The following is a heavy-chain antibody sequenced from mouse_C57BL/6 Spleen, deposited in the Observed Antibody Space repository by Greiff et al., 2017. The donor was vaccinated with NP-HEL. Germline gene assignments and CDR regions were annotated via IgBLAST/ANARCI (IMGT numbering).Heavy chain of an antibody. D-gene: IGHD2-3*01. CDR3: ARSGGYYGFAY. CDR2: IDPSGGET. V-gene: IGHV1-52*01. CDR1: GYTFTSYW. Sequence: QVQLQQPGAELVRPGSSVKLSCKASGYTFTSYWMHWVKQRPIQGLEWIGNIDPSGGETHYNQKFKDKATLTVDKSSSTAYMQLSSLTSEDSAVYYCARSGGYYGFAYWGQGTLVTVSA. J-gene: IGHJ3*01.